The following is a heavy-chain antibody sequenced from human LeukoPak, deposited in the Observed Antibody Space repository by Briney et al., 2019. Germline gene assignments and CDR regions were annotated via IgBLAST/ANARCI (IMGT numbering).Heavy chain of an antibody. D-gene: IGHD2-2*01. Sequence: ASVKVSCKASGYTSTSYAMNWVRQAPGQGLEWMGWINTNTGNPTYAQGFTGRFVFSLDTSVGTAYLQISSLKAEDTAVYYCARDIVVPAAISSYGMDVWGQGATVTVSS. J-gene: IGHJ6*02. V-gene: IGHV7-4-1*02. CDR3: ARDIVVPAAISSYGMDV. CDR2: INTNTGNP. CDR1: GYTSTSYA.